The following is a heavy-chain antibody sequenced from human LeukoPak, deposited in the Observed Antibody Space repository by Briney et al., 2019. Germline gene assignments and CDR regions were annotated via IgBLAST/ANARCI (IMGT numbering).Heavy chain of an antibody. CDR2: INQDGSEK. D-gene: IGHD5-24*01. Sequence: GGSLRLSCAASGFTFSRVRMSWVRQAPGKGLEWVANINQDGSEKYYVDSVKGRLNISRDNAKNSLYLQMNSLRAEDTAVYYCARAVRETDYWGQGTLVTVSS. CDR3: ARAVRETDY. J-gene: IGHJ4*02. V-gene: IGHV3-7*01. CDR1: GFTFSRVR.